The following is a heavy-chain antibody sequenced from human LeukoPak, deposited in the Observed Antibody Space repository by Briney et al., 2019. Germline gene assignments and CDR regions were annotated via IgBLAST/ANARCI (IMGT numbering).Heavy chain of an antibody. D-gene: IGHD1-26*01. CDR1: GYTFTSYD. CDR2: MNPNSGNT. J-gene: IGHJ3*02. CDR3: ARLPLGIVGAGDAFDI. V-gene: IGHV1-8*01. Sequence: GASVKVSCKASGYTFTSYDINWVRQATGQGLEWMGWMNPNSGNTGYAQKFQGRVTMTRNTSISTAYMELSSLRSEDTAVYYCARLPLGIVGAGDAFDIWGQGTMVTVSS.